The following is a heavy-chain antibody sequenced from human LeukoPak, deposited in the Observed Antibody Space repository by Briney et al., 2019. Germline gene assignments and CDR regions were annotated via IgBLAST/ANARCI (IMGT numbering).Heavy chain of an antibody. D-gene: IGHD6-6*01. CDR1: GFTFTSSA. Sequence: SVKVSCKASGFTFTSSAVQWVRQARGQRLEWIGWIVVGSGNTNYAQKLQERVTITRDMSTSTAYMELSSLRSEDTAVYYCAAENIEYSSSGYAFDIWGQGTMVTVSS. CDR3: AAENIEYSSSGYAFDI. V-gene: IGHV1-58*01. J-gene: IGHJ3*02. CDR2: IVVGSGNT.